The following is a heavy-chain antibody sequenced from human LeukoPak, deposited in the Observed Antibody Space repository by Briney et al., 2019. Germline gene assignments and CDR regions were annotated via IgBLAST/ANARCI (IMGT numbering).Heavy chain of an antibody. CDR1: GGTFSSYA. CDR3: ARGIFGVVIGALDRAMDV. D-gene: IGHD3-3*01. CDR2: IIPIFGTA. J-gene: IGHJ6*04. Sequence: ASVKVSCKASGGTFSSYAIGWVRQALGQGLEWMGGIIPIFGTANYAQKFQGRVTITADESTSTAYMELSSLRSEDTAVYYCARGIFGVVIGALDRAMDVWGKGTTVTVSS. V-gene: IGHV1-69*13.